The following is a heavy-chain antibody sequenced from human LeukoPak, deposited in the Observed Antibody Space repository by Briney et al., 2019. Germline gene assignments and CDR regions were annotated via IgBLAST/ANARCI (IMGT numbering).Heavy chain of an antibody. CDR3: ARDPNWDAFDI. J-gene: IGHJ3*02. Sequence: GASVKVSCKASGGTFSSYAISWVRQAPGQGGEWMGGIIPFFGTANYAQKFQGRVTITADKPTSTAYMELSSLRSEDTAVYYCARDPNWDAFDIWGPGTMVTVSS. CDR1: GGTFSSYA. D-gene: IGHD1-1*01. V-gene: IGHV1-69*06. CDR2: IIPFFGTA.